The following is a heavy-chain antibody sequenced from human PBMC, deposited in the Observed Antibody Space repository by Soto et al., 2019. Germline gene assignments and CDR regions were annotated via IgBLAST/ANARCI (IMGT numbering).Heavy chain of an antibody. V-gene: IGHV1-2*02. CDR2: INTDNGGA. CDR3: ASHDPGARFDP. CDR1: GYIFTDYH. D-gene: IGHD1-1*01. J-gene: IGHJ5*02. Sequence: QVQLVQSGAEVKKPGASVKVSCKASGYIFTDYHIHWVRQAPGQGLEFMGWINTDNGGAGSAQQFQGRVTVTRDTSITTVYLELSNLRSDDTAVYYCASHDPGARFDPWGQGTLVIVSS.